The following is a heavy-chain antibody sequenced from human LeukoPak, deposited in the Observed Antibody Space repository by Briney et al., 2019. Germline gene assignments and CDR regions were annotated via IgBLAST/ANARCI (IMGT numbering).Heavy chain of an antibody. Sequence: GGSLRLSCAASGFTFSSYAMHWVRQAPGKGLEWAAVISYDGSNKYYADSVKGRFTISRDNSKNTLYLQMNSLRAEDTAVYYCAREVITIFGVVIIRARVYMDVWGKGTTVTVSS. CDR1: GFTFSSYA. CDR3: AREVITIFGVVIIRARVYMDV. D-gene: IGHD3-3*01. J-gene: IGHJ6*03. V-gene: IGHV3-30-3*01. CDR2: ISYDGSNK.